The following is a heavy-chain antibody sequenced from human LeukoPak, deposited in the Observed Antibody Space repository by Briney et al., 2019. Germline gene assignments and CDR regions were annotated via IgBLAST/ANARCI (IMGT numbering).Heavy chain of an antibody. CDR3: ARDPFTTKWELTVWYYFDY. CDR1: GFTSSRYS. V-gene: IGHV3-21*01. J-gene: IGHJ4*02. CDR2: ISNSSSYI. Sequence: KTGGSLRLSCAASGFTSSRYSMNWVRPAPGKGLEWVSSISNSSSYIDYADSEKGRFNISRDNAKNSMYLQMNSLRAEDTAVDYCARDPFTTKWELTVWYYFDYWGQRTQVTVSS. D-gene: IGHD1-26*01.